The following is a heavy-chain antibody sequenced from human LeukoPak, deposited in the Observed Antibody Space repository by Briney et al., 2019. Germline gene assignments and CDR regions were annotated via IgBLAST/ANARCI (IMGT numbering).Heavy chain of an antibody. CDR1: GFTFSSYA. CDR2: ISGSGGST. Sequence: GGSLRLSCAASGFTFSSYAMSWVRQAPGKGLDWVSAISGSGGSTYYADSVKGRFTISRDNSKNTLYLQMNSLRAEDTAVYYCAKDHYYYDTFDIWGQGTMVTVSS. CDR3: AKDHYYYDTFDI. V-gene: IGHV3-23*01. J-gene: IGHJ3*02. D-gene: IGHD3-10*01.